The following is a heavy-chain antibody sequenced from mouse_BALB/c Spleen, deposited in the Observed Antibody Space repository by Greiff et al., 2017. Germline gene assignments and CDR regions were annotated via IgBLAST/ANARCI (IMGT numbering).Heavy chain of an antibody. CDR2: INPSTGYT. V-gene: IGHV1-7*01. CDR3: VRGLLRLLDD. Sequence: VQLQESGAELAKPGASVKMSCKASGYTFTSYWMHWVKQRPGQGLEWIGYINPSTGYTEYNQKFKDKATLTADKSSSTAYMQLSSLTSEDSAVYYCVRGLLRLLDDRGEGTTLTVAS. CDR1: GYTFTSYW. J-gene: IGHJ2*01. D-gene: IGHD1-2*01.